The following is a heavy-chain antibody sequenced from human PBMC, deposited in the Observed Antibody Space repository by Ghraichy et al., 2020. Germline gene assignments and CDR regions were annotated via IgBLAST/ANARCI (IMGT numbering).Heavy chain of an antibody. D-gene: IGHD4-11*01. CDR3: ARDPLIMTTRAVV. J-gene: IGHJ6*02. Sequence: GGSLRLSCAASGFTVSSNYMSWVRQAPGKGLEWVSVIYSGGSTYYADSVKGRFTISRDNSKNTLYLQMNSLRAEDTAVYYCARDPLIMTTRAVVWGQGTTVTVSS. CDR1: GFTVSSNY. CDR2: IYSGGST. V-gene: IGHV3-53*01.